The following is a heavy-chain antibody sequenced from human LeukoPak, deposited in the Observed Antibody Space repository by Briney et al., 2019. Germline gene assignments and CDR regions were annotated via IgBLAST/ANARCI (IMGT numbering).Heavy chain of an antibody. CDR2: IIPIFGAA. D-gene: IGHD6-19*01. CDR3: ARDGLGSSYSNGWYAY. V-gene: IGHV1-69*05. Sequence: SVRASCKASGGTFSSYAISWVRQAPGQGLEWMGRIIPIFGAANYAQKFQGRVTIITDESTSTAYMELSSLRSEDTAVYYCARDGLGSSYSNGWYAYWGQGTLVTVSS. J-gene: IGHJ4*02. CDR1: GGTFSSYA.